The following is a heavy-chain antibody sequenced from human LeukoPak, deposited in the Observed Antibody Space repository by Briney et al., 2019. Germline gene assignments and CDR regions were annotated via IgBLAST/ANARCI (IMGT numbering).Heavy chain of an antibody. CDR3: ARDAVATILYYFDY. Sequence: GGSLRLSCAASGFTFSSYGMSWVRQAPGKGLEWVSSISSSSSYIYYADSVKGRFTISRDNAKNSLYLQMNSLRAEDTAVYYCARDAVATILYYFDYWGQGTLVAVSS. CDR1: GFTFSSYG. V-gene: IGHV3-21*01. J-gene: IGHJ4*02. D-gene: IGHD5-12*01. CDR2: ISSSSSYI.